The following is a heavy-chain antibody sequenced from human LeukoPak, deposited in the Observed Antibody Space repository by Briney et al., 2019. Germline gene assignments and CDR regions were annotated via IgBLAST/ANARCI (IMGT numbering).Heavy chain of an antibody. Sequence: SVKVSCKASGGTFSSYAISWVRQAPGQGVEWMGGIIPIFGTANYAQKFQGRVTITADDSTSTAYMELSSLRSEDTAVYYCARHGTVPAAITWDYYFDYWGQGTLVTVSS. CDR2: IIPIFGTA. CDR3: ARHGTVPAAITWDYYFDY. V-gene: IGHV1-69*01. D-gene: IGHD2-2*01. J-gene: IGHJ4*02. CDR1: GGTFSSYA.